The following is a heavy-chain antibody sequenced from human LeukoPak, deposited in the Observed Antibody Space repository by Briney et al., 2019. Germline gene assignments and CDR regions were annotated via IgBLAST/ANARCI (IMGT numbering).Heavy chain of an antibody. CDR2: ISAYNGNT. CDR1: GYTFTSYG. J-gene: IGHJ4*02. V-gene: IGHV1-18*01. CDR3: ARDPSGIAAAGTPFDY. Sequence: ASVKVSCKASGYTFTSYGISWVRQAPGQGLEWMGWISAYNGNTNYAQKLQGRVTMTTDTSTSTAYMELRSLRSDDTAVYYCARDPSGIAAAGTPFDYWGQGTLVTVSS. D-gene: IGHD6-13*01.